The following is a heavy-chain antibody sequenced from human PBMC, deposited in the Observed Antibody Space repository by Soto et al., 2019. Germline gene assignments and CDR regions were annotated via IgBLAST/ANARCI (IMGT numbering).Heavy chain of an antibody. D-gene: IGHD2-8*01. CDR2: IDWDDDK. CDR3: ARGLMRGYYYGMDV. J-gene: IGHJ6*02. Sequence: SGPTLVNPTQTLTLTCTFSGFSLSTSGVGVGWIRQPPGKALEWLARIDWDDDKYYSTSLKTRLTISKDTSKNQVVLTMTNMEPVDTATYYCARGLMRGYYYGMDVWGQGTTVTVSS. CDR1: GFSLSTSGVG. V-gene: IGHV2-70*11.